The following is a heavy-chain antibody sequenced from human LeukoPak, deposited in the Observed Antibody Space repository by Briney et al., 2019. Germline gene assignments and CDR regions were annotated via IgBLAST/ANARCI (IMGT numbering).Heavy chain of an antibody. CDR1: GSGLTFSAHT. V-gene: IGHV3-23*01. CDR2: ITGTGGRT. Sequence: GGSLRLSCTVSGSGLTFSAHTMSWVRQAPGKGLEWLSDITGTGGRTYYADSVRGRFTISRDNSKNTLYLQMNSLRAEDTAVYYCAKERVGSGKYYFDYWGQGTLVTVSS. D-gene: IGHD6-19*01. CDR3: AKERVGSGKYYFDY. J-gene: IGHJ4*02.